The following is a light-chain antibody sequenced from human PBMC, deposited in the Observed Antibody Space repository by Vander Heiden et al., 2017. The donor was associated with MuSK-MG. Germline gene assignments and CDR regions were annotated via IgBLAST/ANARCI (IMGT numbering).Light chain of an antibody. CDR2: GAS. Sequence: IQMTQSPSSLSASVGDRVTITCRASQSISRYLHWYQQKPGKAPKLLIYGASSLQSGVPSRFSGSGSGTDFTLTISRLQPEDFATYYCQQSDRPPHTFGHGTKVDIK. J-gene: IGKJ3*01. V-gene: IGKV1-39*01. CDR1: QSISRY. CDR3: QQSDRPPHT.